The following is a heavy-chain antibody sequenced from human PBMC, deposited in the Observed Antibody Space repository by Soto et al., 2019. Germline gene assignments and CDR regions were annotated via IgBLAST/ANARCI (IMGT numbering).Heavy chain of an antibody. Sequence: VQLLESGGGLVQPGGSLRVSCAVSGFIFSDHGMNWVRQAPGKGLEWVSSIDEDGSTTHYADSVKGRFTISRDNSKNTLYLQMDSLRAEDTALYYCARVLYGFSYGKCDYWGQGTLVTVSS. CDR2: IDEDGSTT. CDR3: ARVLYGFSYGKCDY. J-gene: IGHJ4*02. CDR1: GFIFSDHG. D-gene: IGHD1-1*01. V-gene: IGHV3-23*01.